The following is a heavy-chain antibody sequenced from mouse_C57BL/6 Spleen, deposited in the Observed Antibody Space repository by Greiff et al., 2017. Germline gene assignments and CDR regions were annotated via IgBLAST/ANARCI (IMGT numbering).Heavy chain of an antibody. CDR1: GYTFTSSW. V-gene: IGHV1-53*01. CDR2: LNPNNGGT. J-gene: IGHJ4*01. CDR3: ARSSSNYGVDAMDY. D-gene: IGHD2-5*01. Sequence: QVQLQQPGAELVKPGASVKLSCKASGYTFTSSWMHWVKQRPGKGLEWIGDLNPNNGGTSYTQKFKGKATLTVDKSSSTAYMGLRSLTSEDSAVXYCARSSSNYGVDAMDYWGQGTSVTVST.